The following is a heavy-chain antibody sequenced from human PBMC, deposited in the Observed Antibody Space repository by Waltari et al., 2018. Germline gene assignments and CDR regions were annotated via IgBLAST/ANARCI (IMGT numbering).Heavy chain of an antibody. CDR3: ATRNYLDS. V-gene: IGHV3-23*01. Sequence: EMQLLESGGGLVLPGGSLRLACAASGFTFSRFAMNWVRQAPGKGLEWVSIINDRGDITNTADSLKGRFTVSRDNSRDTLYLHMNNLTAEDTAVYYCATRNYLDSWGRGALVTVSS. CDR1: GFTFSRFA. J-gene: IGHJ4*02. CDR2: INDRGDIT.